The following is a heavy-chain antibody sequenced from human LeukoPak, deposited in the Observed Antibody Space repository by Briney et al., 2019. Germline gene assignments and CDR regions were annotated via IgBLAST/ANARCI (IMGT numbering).Heavy chain of an antibody. D-gene: IGHD6-13*01. V-gene: IGHV4-39*07. Sequence: PSETLSLTCTVSGGSISSSSYYWGWIRQPPGKGLEWIGSIYYSGSTYYNPSLKSRVTISVDTSKNQFSLKLSSVTAADTAVYYCASGRWGIAAHWGQGTLVTVSS. CDR3: ASGRWGIAAH. CDR2: IYYSGST. CDR1: GGSISSSSYY. J-gene: IGHJ1*01.